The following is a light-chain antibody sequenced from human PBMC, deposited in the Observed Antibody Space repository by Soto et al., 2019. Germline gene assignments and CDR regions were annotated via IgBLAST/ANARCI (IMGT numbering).Light chain of an antibody. V-gene: IGLV2-14*01. Sequence: QSVLTQPASLSETPGQSTTISCPGTRNDIGDYRYVSSLQQHPRKAPKLMISEVNSRPSVVSNRFSGFKSGNTAYLTISGLQVEDEAEYFCVSFTASSPQVFGTGTKGTV. CDR3: VSFTASSPQV. CDR2: EVN. J-gene: IGLJ1*01. CDR1: RNDIGDYRY.